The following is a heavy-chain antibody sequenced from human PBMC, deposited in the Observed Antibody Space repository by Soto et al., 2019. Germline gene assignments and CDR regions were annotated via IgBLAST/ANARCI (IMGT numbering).Heavy chain of an antibody. V-gene: IGHV3-23*01. CDR3: AKIPTGSGSSKFDS. D-gene: IGHD3-10*01. J-gene: IGHJ4*02. CDR1: GFTCRTYA. CDR2: ISGSGSFT. Sequence: PXGSLILSFSASGFTCRTYAMNWVRQAPGKGLEWISAISGSGSFTHYADSVRGRFTISRDNSQNQLYLQMNNLRGDDTAMYYCAKIPTGSGSSKFDSWGQGIQVTVSS.